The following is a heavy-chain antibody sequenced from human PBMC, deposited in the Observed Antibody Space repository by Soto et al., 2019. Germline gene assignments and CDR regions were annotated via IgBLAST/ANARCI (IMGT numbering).Heavy chain of an antibody. Sequence: SEALSVTCIVHVACVSTGVYYRRWMRQHRGKGVEWIRYLDNSGSTYYNPSLTGRVDISVDTSKNEFSLNLQSLTAADTAFYYCAGAVSDFDVRRYRTSYFDQWGQGIMVTVSS. CDR2: LDNSGST. J-gene: IGHJ4*02. CDR1: VACVSTGVYY. V-gene: IGHV4-31*03. CDR3: AGAVSDFDVRRYRTSYFDQ. D-gene: IGHD3-10*02.